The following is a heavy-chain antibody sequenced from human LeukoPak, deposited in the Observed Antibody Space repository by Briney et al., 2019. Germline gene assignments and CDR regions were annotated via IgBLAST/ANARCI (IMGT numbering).Heavy chain of an antibody. V-gene: IGHV3-30-3*01. D-gene: IGHD3-16*01. CDR3: AKDLGVLGTCYFDY. Sequence: GGSLRLSCAASGFTFSSYAMHWVRQAPGKGLEWVAVISYDGSNKYYADSVKGRFTISRDNSKNTLYLQMNSLRAEDTAVYYCAKDLGVLGTCYFDYWGQGTLVTVSS. CDR1: GFTFSSYA. J-gene: IGHJ4*03. CDR2: ISYDGSNK.